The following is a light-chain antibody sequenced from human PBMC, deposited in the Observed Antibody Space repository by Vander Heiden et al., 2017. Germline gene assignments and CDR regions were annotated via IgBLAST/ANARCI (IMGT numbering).Light chain of an antibody. CDR2: SAS. Sequence: IHITHSASTLSASVGDRVTITCRPSQSISIWLDWYQQKPGKAPQLLVDSASSIESGVPSRFSGSGSETEFTLTISSLQPDDVATYYCQEYNSYSYTFGQGTKLEIK. V-gene: IGKV1-5*03. CDR3: QEYNSYSYT. CDR1: QSISIW. J-gene: IGKJ2*01.